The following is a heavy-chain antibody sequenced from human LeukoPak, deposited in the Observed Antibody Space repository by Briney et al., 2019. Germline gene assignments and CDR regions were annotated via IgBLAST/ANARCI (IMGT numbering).Heavy chain of an antibody. J-gene: IGHJ4*02. CDR1: GFTFSSYW. D-gene: IGHD3/OR15-3a*01. CDR2: IKQDGSEK. V-gene: IGHV3-7*03. Sequence: GGSLRLSCAASGFTFSSYWMNWVRQVPGQGLEWVANIKQDGSEKFYVASVKGRFTISRDNGKSSLYLQMNSLRAEDTALYYCATSYDMGWLIGYWGQGTLVTVSS. CDR3: ATSYDMGWLIGY.